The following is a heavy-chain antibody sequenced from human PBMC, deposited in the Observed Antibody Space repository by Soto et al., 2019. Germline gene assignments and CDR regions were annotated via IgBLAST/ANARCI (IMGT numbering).Heavy chain of an antibody. D-gene: IGHD2-2*01. CDR3: ARAPLSTRCYADY. V-gene: IGHV4-34*01. J-gene: IGHJ4*02. Sequence: QVQLQQWGAGLLKPSETLSLTCAVYGGSFSGYYWSWIRQPPGKGLEWIGEINHSGSTNYNPSLKSRVTISVDPYKNQVSLKLSSVTAADTAVYYCARAPLSTRCYADYWGQGTLVTVSS. CDR1: GGSFSGYY. CDR2: INHSGST.